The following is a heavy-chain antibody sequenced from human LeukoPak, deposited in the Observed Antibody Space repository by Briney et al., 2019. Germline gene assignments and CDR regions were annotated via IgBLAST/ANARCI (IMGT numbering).Heavy chain of an antibody. Sequence: ASVKVSCKASGYTFTGYYMHWVRQAPGQGLEWMGWINPNSGGTNYAQKFQGRVAMTRDTSTSTVYMELSSLRSEDTAVYYCARDLGSSSWSCRLDYWGQGTLVTVSS. CDR1: GYTFTGYY. CDR2: INPNSGGT. V-gene: IGHV1-2*02. CDR3: ARDLGSSSWSCRLDY. D-gene: IGHD6-13*01. J-gene: IGHJ4*02.